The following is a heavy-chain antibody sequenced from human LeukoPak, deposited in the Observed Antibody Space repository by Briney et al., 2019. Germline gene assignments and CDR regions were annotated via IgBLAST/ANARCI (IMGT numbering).Heavy chain of an antibody. J-gene: IGHJ5*01. D-gene: IGHD1-26*01. V-gene: IGHV3-53*01. CDR2: IFTTGTT. Sequence: GGSLRLSCVLSGFTVSSTYISWFRQTPGKGLEWVSVIFTTGTTYYADSVKGRFTLSRDNFENTVHLQMSSLTAEDTAVYYCAGDRRTSGWYASWGQGTLVTVSS. CDR1: GFTVSSTY. CDR3: AGDRRTSGWYAS.